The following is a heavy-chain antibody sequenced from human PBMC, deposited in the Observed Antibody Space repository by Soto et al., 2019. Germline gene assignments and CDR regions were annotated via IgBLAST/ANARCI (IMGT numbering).Heavy chain of an antibody. CDR1: GYTFTSNG. D-gene: IGHD2-2*01. J-gene: IGHJ6*03. CDR3: ARAVIVVVPAAPYYYYYMDV. Sequence: GASVKVSCKASGYTFTSNGISWVRQAPGQGLEWMGWISADNDYTNYPQKLQGRVTMITDTSTSTAYMELRSLRSDDTAVYYCARAVIVVVPAAPYYYYYMDVWGKGTTVTVSS. V-gene: IGHV1-18*01. CDR2: ISADNDYT.